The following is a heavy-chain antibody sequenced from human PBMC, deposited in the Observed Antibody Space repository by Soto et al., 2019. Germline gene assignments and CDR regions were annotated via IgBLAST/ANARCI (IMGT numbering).Heavy chain of an antibody. D-gene: IGHD6-19*01. CDR1: GFTFMNYA. CDR3: VKDGVARNGNWDWFDP. J-gene: IGHJ5*02. V-gene: IGHV3-23*01. Sequence: EVELLESGGGLVEPGGSVRLSCAASGFTFMNYAMSWVRQAPGKGLEWVSSIHGEGAGSFDADAVKGRFTVSRDDSKETLYLQMSRLRVDDTAVYYCVKDGVARNGNWDWFDPWGQGTLVTVAS. CDR2: IHGEGAGS.